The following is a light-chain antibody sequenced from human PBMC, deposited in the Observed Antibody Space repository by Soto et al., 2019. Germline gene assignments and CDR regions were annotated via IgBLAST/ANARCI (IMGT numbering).Light chain of an antibody. CDR3: QQYNIAPGT. CDR1: QTIDSW. J-gene: IGKJ1*01. V-gene: IGKV1-5*03. Sequence: DIQMTQSPSTLSASVGDRVTITCRASQTIDSWLAWYQQRPGKPPNLLIYTASTLASGVPSRFSGSGSGTEFTLTINSLQPDDVATYYCQQYNIAPGTFGQGTKVEIK. CDR2: TAS.